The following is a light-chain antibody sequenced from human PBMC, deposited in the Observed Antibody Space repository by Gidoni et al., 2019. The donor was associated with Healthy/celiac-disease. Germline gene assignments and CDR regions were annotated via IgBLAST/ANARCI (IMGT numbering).Light chain of an antibody. CDR3: QQSYSTPQYX. V-gene: IGKV1-39*01. J-gene: IGKJ2*01. Sequence: DIQMTQSPSSLSASVGDRVTITCRASQSISSYLNWYQQKPGKAPKLLIYAASSLQSGVPSRFSGSGSGTDFTLTISSLQPEDFATYYCQQSYSTPQYXFXQGTKLEIK. CDR2: AAS. CDR1: QSISSY.